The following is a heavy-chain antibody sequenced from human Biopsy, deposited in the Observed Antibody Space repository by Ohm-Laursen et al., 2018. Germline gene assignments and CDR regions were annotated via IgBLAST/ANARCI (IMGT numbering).Heavy chain of an antibody. J-gene: IGHJ4*02. V-gene: IGHV4-61*01. CDR1: GGSVSSGSYY. D-gene: IGHD5-18*01. CDR2: LYYSGST. Sequence: SETLSLTCTVSGGSVSSGSYYWNWIRQPPGQRLEWIGNLYYSGSTNFNPSLKSRVTISVDTSKNQFSLKLSSATAADTAVYFCARGSSYGYDFDYWGQGTLVAVSS. CDR3: ARGSSYGYDFDY.